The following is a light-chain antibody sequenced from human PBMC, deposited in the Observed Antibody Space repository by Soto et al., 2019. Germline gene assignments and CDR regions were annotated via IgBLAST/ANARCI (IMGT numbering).Light chain of an antibody. J-gene: IGLJ2*01. CDR2: EVT. CDR1: SSDVGGYNY. CDR3: TSFTSSNTLVV. V-gene: IGLV2-14*01. Sequence: QSALTQPASVSGSPGQSITISCTGTSSDVGGYNYVSWYQHHPGKAPKLIIYEVTNRPSGVSDRFSASKSGNTASLTISGLQAEDEADYYCTSFTSSNTLVVFGGGTKLTVL.